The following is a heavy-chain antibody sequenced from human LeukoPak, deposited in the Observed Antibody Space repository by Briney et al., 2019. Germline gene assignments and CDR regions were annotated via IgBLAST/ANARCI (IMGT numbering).Heavy chain of an antibody. D-gene: IGHD3-3*01. V-gene: IGHV3-30*03. CDR1: GFTFSSYG. CDR2: ISYDGSNK. J-gene: IGHJ4*02. CDR3: ATAPQYDFWSGYYDY. Sequence: GGSLRLSCAASGFTFSSYGMHWVRQAPGKGLEWVAVISYDGSNKYYADSVKGRFTISRDNSKNTLYLQMNSLRAEDTAVYYCATAPQYDFWSGYYDYWGQGTLVTVSS.